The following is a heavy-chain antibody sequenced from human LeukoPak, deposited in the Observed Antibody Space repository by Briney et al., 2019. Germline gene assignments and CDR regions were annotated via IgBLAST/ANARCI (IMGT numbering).Heavy chain of an antibody. D-gene: IGHD3-10*01. V-gene: IGHV1-2*02. CDR1: GYTFTGYY. CDR3: ARLGTAWRGASQNWFDP. Sequence: VASVKVSCKASGYTFTGYYMHWVRQAPGQGLEWMGWINPNSGGTNYAQKFQGRVTMTRDTSISTAYMELSRLRSDDTAVYYCARLGTAWRGASQNWFDPWDQGTLVTVSS. J-gene: IGHJ5*02. CDR2: INPNSGGT.